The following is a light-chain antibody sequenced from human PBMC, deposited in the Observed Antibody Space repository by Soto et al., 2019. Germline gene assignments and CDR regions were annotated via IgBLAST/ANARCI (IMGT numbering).Light chain of an antibody. CDR3: AAWDDSLNGPFV. V-gene: IGLV1-44*01. CDR2: SND. Sequence: QPVLTQPPSATGTPGQRVTISCSGSSSNIGRNTVNWYQQVPGTAPKLLIYSNDQRPSGVPDRFSGSKSGTSASLAISGLQSEDEADYYCAAWDDSLNGPFVFGIGTKVTVL. CDR1: SSNIGRNT. J-gene: IGLJ1*01.